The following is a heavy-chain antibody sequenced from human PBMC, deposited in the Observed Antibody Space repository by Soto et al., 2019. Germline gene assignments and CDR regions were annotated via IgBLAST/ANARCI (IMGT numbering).Heavy chain of an antibody. J-gene: IGHJ6*01. CDR3: AGIGEDVYYGMEV. Sequence: SATXSLTCSVSVFSIIIYYFNWLRHPAGKGLEWIGRIYSRGDTNYNPSVKSRVTTSVDTSKNEFSLRLNSVTAADTAVYYCAGIGEDVYYGMEVRGQGTTVTVS. V-gene: IGHV4-4*07. CDR2: IYSRGDT. CDR1: VFSIIIYY.